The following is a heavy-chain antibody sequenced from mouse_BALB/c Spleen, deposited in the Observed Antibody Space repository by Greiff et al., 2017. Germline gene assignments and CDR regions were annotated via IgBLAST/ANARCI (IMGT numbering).Heavy chain of an antibody. D-gene: IGHD1-1*01. CDR2: IYPGDGDT. J-gene: IGHJ1*01. Sequence: QVQLKQSGAELARPGASVKLSCKASGYTFTSYWMQWVKQRPGQGLEWIGAIYPGDGDTRYTQKFKGKATLTADKSSSTAYMQLSSLASEDSAVYYCARGEGYYGTYFDVWGAGTTVTVSS. CDR3: ARGEGYYGTYFDV. CDR1: GYTFTSYW. V-gene: IGHV1-87*01.